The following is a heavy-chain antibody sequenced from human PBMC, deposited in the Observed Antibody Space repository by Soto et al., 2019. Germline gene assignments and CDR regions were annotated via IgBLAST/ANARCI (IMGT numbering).Heavy chain of an antibody. CDR2: IYYSGST. CDR3: ARERRAYYYYGMDV. V-gene: IGHV4-59*01. Sequence: KPSETLSLTCTVSGGSISSYYWSWIRQPPGKGLEWIGYIYYSGSTNYNPSLKSRVTISVDTSKNQFSLKLSSVTAADTAVYYCARERRAYYYYGMDVWGQGXTVTVYS. CDR1: GGSISSYY. J-gene: IGHJ6*02.